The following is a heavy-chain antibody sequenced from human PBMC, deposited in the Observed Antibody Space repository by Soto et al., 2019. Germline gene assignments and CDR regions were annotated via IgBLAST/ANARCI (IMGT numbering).Heavy chain of an antibody. V-gene: IGHV4-34*01. D-gene: IGHD2-15*01. CDR1: GGSLSGYY. CDR2: IKDGGLT. Sequence: QVQLQQWGAGLLKPSETLSLTCVVYGGSLSGYYWSWIRQPPGKGLEWIGEIKDGGLTNYSPSLKSRATISVDPPKNQLSLKLQSVTAADTAVYYCARGQEGVVATHWDQGTLVTVSS. CDR3: ARGQEGVVATH. J-gene: IGHJ4*02.